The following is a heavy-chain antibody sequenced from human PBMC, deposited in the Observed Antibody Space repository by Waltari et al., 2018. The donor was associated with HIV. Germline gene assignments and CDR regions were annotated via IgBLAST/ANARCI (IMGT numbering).Heavy chain of an antibody. CDR3: ARDPQYCSSTSCSYYFDY. Sequence: QVQLVESGGGVVQPGRYLRLSCAASGFTFSSYAMHWFRQAPGKGLEWVAVISYDGSNKYYADSVKGRFTISRDNSKNTLYLQMNSLRAEDTAVYYCARDPQYCSSTSCSYYFDYWGQGTLVTVSS. CDR1: GFTFSSYA. D-gene: IGHD2-2*01. J-gene: IGHJ4*02. V-gene: IGHV3-30-3*01. CDR2: ISYDGSNK.